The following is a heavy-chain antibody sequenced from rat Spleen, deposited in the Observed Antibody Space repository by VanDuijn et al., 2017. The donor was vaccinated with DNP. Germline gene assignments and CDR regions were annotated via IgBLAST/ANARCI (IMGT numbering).Heavy chain of an antibody. Sequence: EVQLVESGGGIVQPGRSLKLSCAVAGFTFSSFPMAWVRQAPTRGLEWVATISIRGGSTHYRDSVKGRFTISRDNAENTLYLQMNSLRCEDTATYYCIRDGDNWDWFAYWGQGTLVTVTS. CDR3: IRDGDNWDWFAY. CDR2: ISIRGGST. V-gene: IGHV5-46*01. D-gene: IGHD5-1*01. CDR1: GFTFSSFP. J-gene: IGHJ3*01.